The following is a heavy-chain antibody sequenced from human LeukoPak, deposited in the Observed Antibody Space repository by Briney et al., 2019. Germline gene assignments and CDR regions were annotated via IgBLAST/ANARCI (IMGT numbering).Heavy chain of an antibody. CDR2: IYSGGST. CDR3: ARGGHDYGDYYYYGLDV. V-gene: IGHV3-66*01. D-gene: IGHD4-17*01. J-gene: IGHJ6*02. Sequence: GGSLRLSCAASGFTVSSNYMSWVRQAPVKALEWVSVIYSGGSTYYADSVKGRFTISRDNSKNTLYLQMNSLRAEDTAVYYCARGGHDYGDYYYYGLDVWGQGTTVTVSS. CDR1: GFTVSSNY.